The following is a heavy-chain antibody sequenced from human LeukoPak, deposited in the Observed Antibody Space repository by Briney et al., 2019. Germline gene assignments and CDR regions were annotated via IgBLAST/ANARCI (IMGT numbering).Heavy chain of an antibody. CDR3: AGEKDSGNNHANIRYYV. D-gene: IGHD1-26*01. CDR2: IYGDGST. J-gene: IGHJ3*01. Sequence: SETLSLTCTVSGGSITSYYWTWLRQPPGKGLEWIGFIYGDGSTKYNPSLKSRVTMSVDTSKNQFSLKLSSATAADSAVYYCAGEKDSGNNHANIRYYVWGQGTMVTVSS. V-gene: IGHV4-59*01. CDR1: GGSITSYY.